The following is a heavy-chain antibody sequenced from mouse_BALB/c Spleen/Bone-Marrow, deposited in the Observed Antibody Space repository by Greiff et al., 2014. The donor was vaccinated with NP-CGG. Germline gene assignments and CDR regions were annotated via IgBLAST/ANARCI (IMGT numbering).Heavy chain of an antibody. CDR1: GYTFTDYN. J-gene: IGHJ4*01. CDR3: ARSEVPHAMDY. CDR2: IYPYNGYT. Sequence: EVKLQESGPELVKPGASVKISCKASGYTFTDYNMHWVKQSHGKSLEWIGYIYPYNGYTGYNQKFKSKATLTVDNSSSTAYMEFRSLTSEDSAVYSCARSEVPHAMDYWGQGTSVTVSS. V-gene: IGHV1S29*02.